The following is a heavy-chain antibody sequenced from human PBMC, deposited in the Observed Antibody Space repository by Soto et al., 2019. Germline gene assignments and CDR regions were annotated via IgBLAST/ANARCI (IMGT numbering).Heavy chain of an antibody. CDR3: AGGITTIVVSNFDY. CDR2: IYQSGTT. Sequence: PSETLSLTFTVSVGSISSYHNYWSWIRQPPGEGLEWIGSIYQSGTTYYNPSLKSRVTISVDTSKNQFSLKLSSVTAADTAVYYCAGGITTIVVSNFDYWGQGTLVTVSS. J-gene: IGHJ4*02. D-gene: IGHD3-22*01. V-gene: IGHV4-39*01. CDR1: VGSISSYHNY.